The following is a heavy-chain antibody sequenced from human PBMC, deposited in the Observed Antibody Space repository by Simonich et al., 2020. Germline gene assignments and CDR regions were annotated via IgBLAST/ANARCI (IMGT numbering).Heavy chain of an antibody. CDR3: VRPDSGYDYFDY. D-gene: IGHD5-12*01. CDR2: TYPGDFDT. CDR1: GYSFTSYW. V-gene: IGHV5-51*03. Sequence: EVQLVQSGAEVKKPGESLKISCKGSGYSFTSYWIGWVGQMPGNGLEGMVITYPGDFDTRYSPSFQGQGTISADKSISTAYLQWSSLKASDTAMYYCVRPDSGYDYFDYWGQGTLVTVSS. J-gene: IGHJ4*02.